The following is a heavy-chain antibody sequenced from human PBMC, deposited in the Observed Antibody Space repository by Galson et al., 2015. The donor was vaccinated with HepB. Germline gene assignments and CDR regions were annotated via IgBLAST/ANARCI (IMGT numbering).Heavy chain of an antibody. CDR1: GFTFSDYY. V-gene: IGHV3-11*05. D-gene: IGHD3-22*01. CDR2: ISSSSSYT. CDR3: ARVYYDSSELDY. Sequence: SLRLSCAASGFTFSDYYMSWIRQAPGKGLEWVSYISSSSSYTNYADSVKGRFTISRDNAKNSLYLQMNSLRAEDTAVYYCARVYYDSSELDYWGQGTLVTVSS. J-gene: IGHJ4*02.